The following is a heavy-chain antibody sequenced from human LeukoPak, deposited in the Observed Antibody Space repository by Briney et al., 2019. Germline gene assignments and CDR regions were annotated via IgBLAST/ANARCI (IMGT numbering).Heavy chain of an antibody. CDR2: ISWNSGSI. V-gene: IGHV3-9*01. D-gene: IGHD5-18*01. CDR3: AKDGGGYSYGLYNWSDP. Sequence: GGSLRLSCAASGFTFDDYAMHWVRQAPGKGLEWVSGISWNSGSIGYADSVKGRFTISRDNAKNSLYLQMNSLRAEDTALYYCAKDGGGYSYGLYNWSDPWGQGTLVTVSS. J-gene: IGHJ5*02. CDR1: GFTFDDYA.